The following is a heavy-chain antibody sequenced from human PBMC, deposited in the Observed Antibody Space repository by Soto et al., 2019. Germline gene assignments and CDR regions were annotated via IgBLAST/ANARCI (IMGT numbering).Heavy chain of an antibody. D-gene: IGHD6-13*01. CDR3: AKDFEQGIDY. CDR2: ISYDGSNK. V-gene: IGHV3-30*18. Sequence: QVQLVESGGGVVQPGRSLRLSCAASGFTFSSYGMHWVRQAPGKGLEWVAVISYDGSNKYYADSVKGRFTISRDNSKNTMYLQMKSLRAEDTAVYYCAKDFEQGIDYWGQGTLVTVSS. CDR1: GFTFSSYG. J-gene: IGHJ4*02.